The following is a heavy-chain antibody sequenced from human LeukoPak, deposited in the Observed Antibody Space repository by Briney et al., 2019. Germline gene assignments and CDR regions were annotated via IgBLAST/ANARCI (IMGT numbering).Heavy chain of an antibody. CDR2: ISNILSTV. J-gene: IGHJ4*01. V-gene: IGHV3-11*04. Sequence: GGSLRLSCEAEAIPHFHNQLNEIRQSPGKRLEWLSYISNILSTVRYADSVKGRFIVTRDNARNSLYLQSNTLRAEDTAVYYCAADFYLPGGHCLRVNCYSLDVWGRGTLVAVSS. CDR1: AIPHFHNQ. D-gene: IGHD2-15*01. CDR3: AADFYLPGGHCLRVNCYSLDV.